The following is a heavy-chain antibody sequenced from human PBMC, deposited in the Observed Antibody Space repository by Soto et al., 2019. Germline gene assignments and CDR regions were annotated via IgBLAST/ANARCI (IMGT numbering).Heavy chain of an antibody. J-gene: IGHJ6*02. CDR2: IRSKAYGGTT. Sequence: SLRLSCTASGFTFGDYAMSWFRQAPGKGLEWVGFIRSKAYGGTTEYAASVKGRFTISRDDSKSIAYLQMNSLKTEDTAVYYCTRDLPMGNYGLTDDYYYYGRDVWGQGTTGTVSS. CDR3: TRDLPMGNYGLTDDYYYYGRDV. D-gene: IGHD4-17*01. CDR1: GFTFGDYA. V-gene: IGHV3-49*03.